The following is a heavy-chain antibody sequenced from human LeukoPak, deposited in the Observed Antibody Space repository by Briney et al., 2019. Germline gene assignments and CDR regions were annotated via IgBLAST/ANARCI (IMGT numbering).Heavy chain of an antibody. V-gene: IGHV3-53*05. CDR1: GFTVSSNY. CDR3: ARVRWIYFYL. Sequence: GGSLRLSCAASGFTVSSNYMSWVRQAPGKGVAWVSVITSGGRTYSADAVKGPFTISREKSKNTLYLQMISLRAGDTAVYYCARVRWIYFYLWGRGTQVTVSS. D-gene: IGHD5-12*01. J-gene: IGHJ2*01. CDR2: ITSGGRT.